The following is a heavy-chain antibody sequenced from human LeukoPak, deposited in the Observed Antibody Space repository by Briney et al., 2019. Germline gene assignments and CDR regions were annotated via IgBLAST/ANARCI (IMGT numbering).Heavy chain of an antibody. V-gene: IGHV1-18*01. CDR2: ISAYNGNT. D-gene: IGHD3-10*01. CDR1: GYTFTSYG. J-gene: IGHJ5*02. Sequence: GASVKVSCKASGYTFTSYGISWVRQAPGQGLEWMGWISAYNGNTNYAQKLQGRVTMTTDTSTRTAYMELRSLRSDDTAVYYCARDPFRSMVRGVYGENWFDPWGQGTLVTVSS. CDR3: ARDPFRSMVRGVYGENWFDP.